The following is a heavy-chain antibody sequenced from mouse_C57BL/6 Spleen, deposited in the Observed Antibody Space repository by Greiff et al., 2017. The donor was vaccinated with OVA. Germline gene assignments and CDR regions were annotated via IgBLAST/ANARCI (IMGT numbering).Heavy chain of an antibody. Sequence: VQLQESGAELVKPGASVKISCKASGYAFSSYWMNWVKQRPGKGLEWIGQIYPGDGDTNYNGKFKGKATLTADKSSSTASEDSAVYFCARKGTVVAPFDYWGQGTTLTVSS. V-gene: IGHV1-80*01. CDR3: ARKGTVVAPFDY. J-gene: IGHJ2*01. CDR1: GYAFSSYW. D-gene: IGHD1-1*01. CDR2: IYPGDGDT.